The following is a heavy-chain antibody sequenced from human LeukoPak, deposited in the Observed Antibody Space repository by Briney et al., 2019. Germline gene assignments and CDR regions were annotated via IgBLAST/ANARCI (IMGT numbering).Heavy chain of an antibody. CDR3: ARGAIFGVTTRGYGVDV. Sequence: ASVKVSCKASGYPLTTYDINWVRQAPGQGLEWVAWMNPNSGGTVYAQKFQGRVTLARDTSIGTAYMELNSLRSEDTAVYYCARGAIFGVTTRGYGVDVWGQGTTVTVSS. V-gene: IGHV1-8*01. J-gene: IGHJ6*02. CDR2: MNPNSGGT. D-gene: IGHD3-3*01. CDR1: GYPLTTYD.